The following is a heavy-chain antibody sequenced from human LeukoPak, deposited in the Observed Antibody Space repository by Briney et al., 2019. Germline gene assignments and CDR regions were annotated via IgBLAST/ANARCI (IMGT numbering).Heavy chain of an antibody. V-gene: IGHV3-48*01. Sequence: GGSLRLSCTASGSTFNSYTMNWVRQAPGKGLEWISYISRTGTTIYYADSVKGRFTISRDNAKNSLYLQMNSLRSEDTGLYFCARVLGSGDHVLLVWGQGTLLTVSS. CDR1: GSTFNSYT. CDR2: ISRTGTTI. CDR3: ARVLGSGDHVLLV. J-gene: IGHJ4*02. D-gene: IGHD2-15*01.